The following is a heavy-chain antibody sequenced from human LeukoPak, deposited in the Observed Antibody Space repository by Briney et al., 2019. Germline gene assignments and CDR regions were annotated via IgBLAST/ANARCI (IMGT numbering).Heavy chain of an antibody. V-gene: IGHV3-30*18. D-gene: IGHD5-18*01. CDR2: ISYDGSNK. Sequence: PGGALRLSCAASGFTFSSYGMHWVRQAPGKGLGRGAVISYDGSNKYYADSVKGRFTISRDNSKNTLYLQMNSLRAEDTAVYYCAKDQSRLGYSYDSGPGDYWGQGTLVTVSS. CDR3: AKDQSRLGYSYDSGPGDY. J-gene: IGHJ4*02. CDR1: GFTFSSYG.